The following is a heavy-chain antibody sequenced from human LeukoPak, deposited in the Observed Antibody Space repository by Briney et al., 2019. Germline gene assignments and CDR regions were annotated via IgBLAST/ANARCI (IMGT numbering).Heavy chain of an antibody. D-gene: IGHD2-21*02. CDR3: ARESMTAIPGDYYYYMDV. V-gene: IGHV4-61*01. CDR2: IYYSGST. Sequence: PSETLSLTCTVSGGSISSSSYYWGWIRQPPGKGLEWIGYIYYSGSTNYNPSLKSRVTISVDTSKNQFSLKLSSVTAADTAVYYCARESMTAIPGDYYYYMDVWGKGTTVTVSS. J-gene: IGHJ6*03. CDR1: GGSISSSSYY.